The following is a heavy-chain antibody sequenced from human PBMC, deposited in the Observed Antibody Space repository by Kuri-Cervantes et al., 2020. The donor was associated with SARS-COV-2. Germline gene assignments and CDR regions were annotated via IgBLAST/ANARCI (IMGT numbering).Heavy chain of an antibody. Sequence: GESLKISCAVSGFTFSDYGMNWVRQAPGKGLEWVAHINSISSNIGYADSVKGRFTISRDNAKNSLYLQMNSLRADDTALYYCARDKDGIEEFDYWGQGTLVTVSS. CDR2: INSISSNI. CDR1: GFTFSDYG. CDR3: ARDKDGIEEFDY. D-gene: IGHD5-24*01. J-gene: IGHJ4*02. V-gene: IGHV3-48*04.